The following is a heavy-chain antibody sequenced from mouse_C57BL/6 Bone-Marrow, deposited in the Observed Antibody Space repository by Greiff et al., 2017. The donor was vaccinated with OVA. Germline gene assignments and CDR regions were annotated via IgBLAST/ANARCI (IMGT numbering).Heavy chain of an antibody. J-gene: IGHJ2*01. CDR1: GYTFTGYW. CDR3: ARESLYYGNGDYVDY. Sequence: QVQLQQSGAELMKPGASVKLSCKATGYTFTGYWIEWVKQRPGHGLEWIGEILPGSGSTNYNEKFKGKATFTADTSSNTAYMQLSSLTPEDSAIYYCARESLYYGNGDYVDYWGQGTTLTVSS. V-gene: IGHV1-9*01. CDR2: ILPGSGST. D-gene: IGHD2-1*01.